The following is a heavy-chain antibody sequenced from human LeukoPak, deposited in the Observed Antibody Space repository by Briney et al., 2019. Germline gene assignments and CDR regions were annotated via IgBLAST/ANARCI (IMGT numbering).Heavy chain of an antibody. CDR3: ARGGYYGSGNDFRFDP. CDR1: GGSISKYY. Sequence: SETLSLTCTVSGGSISKYYWNWIRQPAGKGLEWIGRIYISGSTNHNPSLKSRVTMSVDTSKNQFSLKLSSVTAADTAVYYCARGGYYGSGNDFRFDPWGQGTLVTVSS. D-gene: IGHD3-10*01. CDR2: IYISGST. J-gene: IGHJ5*02. V-gene: IGHV4-4*07.